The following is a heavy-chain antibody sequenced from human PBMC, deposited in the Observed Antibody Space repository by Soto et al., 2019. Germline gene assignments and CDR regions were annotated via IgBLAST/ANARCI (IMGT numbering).Heavy chain of an antibody. D-gene: IGHD6-19*01. J-gene: IGHJ4*02. V-gene: IGHV1-69*02. CDR2: IIPILGIA. Sequence: QVQLVQSGAEVKKPGSSVKVSCKASGGTFSSYTISWVRQAPGQGLEWMGRIIPILGIANYAQKFQGRVTITADKSTSTVYMELSSLRSEDTAVYYCARGRYSSGWYGTNDYWGQGTLVTVSS. CDR3: ARGRYSSGWYGTNDY. CDR1: GGTFSSYT.